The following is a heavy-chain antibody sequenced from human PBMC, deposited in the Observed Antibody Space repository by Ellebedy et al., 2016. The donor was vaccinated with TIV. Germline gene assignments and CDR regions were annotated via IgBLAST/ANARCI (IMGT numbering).Heavy chain of an antibody. D-gene: IGHD2-8*01. J-gene: IGHJ4*02. V-gene: IGHV4-4*02. CDR2: IYHSGST. Sequence: SETLSLXXAVSGGSISSSNWWSWVRQPPGKGLEWIGEIYHSGSTNYNPSLKSRVTISVDKSKNQFSLKLSSVTAADTAVYYCARSATPIMVYVFDYWGQGTLVTVSS. CDR1: GGSISSSNW. CDR3: ARSATPIMVYVFDY.